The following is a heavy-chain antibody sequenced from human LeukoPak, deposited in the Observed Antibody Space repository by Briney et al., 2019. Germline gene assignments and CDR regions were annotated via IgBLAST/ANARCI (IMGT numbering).Heavy chain of an antibody. CDR1: GYTFTGHY. CDR3: ARGVAVAGIDY. V-gene: IGHV1-2*02. J-gene: IGHJ4*02. CDR2: INPNSGAT. Sequence: ASVKVSCKASGYTFTGHYMHWVRQAPGQGLEWMGWINPNSGATNYAQKFQGRVTMTRDTSISTAYMELSSLRSDDTAVYYCARGVAVAGIDYWGQGTLVTVSS. D-gene: IGHD6-19*01.